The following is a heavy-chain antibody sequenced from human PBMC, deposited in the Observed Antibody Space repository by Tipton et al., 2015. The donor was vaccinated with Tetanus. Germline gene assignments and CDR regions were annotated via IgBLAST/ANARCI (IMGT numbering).Heavy chain of an antibody. J-gene: IGHJ4*02. CDR1: GFTFSSYW. CDR2: INSDGSST. V-gene: IGHV3-74*01. CDR3: ARSHYSTPIDY. Sequence: SLRLSCAASGFTFSSYWMHWVRQAPGKGLVWVSRINSDGSSTSYADSVKGRFTISRDNAKNTLYLQMNSLRAEDTAVYYCARSHYSTPIDYWGQGTLVTVSS. D-gene: IGHD4-11*01.